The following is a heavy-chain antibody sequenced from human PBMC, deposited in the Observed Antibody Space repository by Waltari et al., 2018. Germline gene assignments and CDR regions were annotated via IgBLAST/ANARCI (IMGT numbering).Heavy chain of an antibody. Sequence: EVQLVESGGGLVQPGGSLRLSCAASGFTLSSYWWSWVRPAPGKGLECVGNIKQDGSEKYYVDSVNGRFTISRDNAKNSLYLQMNSLRAEDTAVYYCARGYSSDYWGQGTLVTVSS. J-gene: IGHJ4*02. CDR1: GFTLSSYW. V-gene: IGHV3-7*01. D-gene: IGHD6-13*01. CDR3: ARGYSSDY. CDR2: IKQDGSEK.